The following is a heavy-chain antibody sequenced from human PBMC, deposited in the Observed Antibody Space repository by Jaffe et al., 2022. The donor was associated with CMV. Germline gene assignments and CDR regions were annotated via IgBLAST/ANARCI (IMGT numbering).Heavy chain of an antibody. CDR3: ARQSYQIPIDNWQTLNPFDY. CDR1: GFTFSSYS. Sequence: EVQLVESGGGLVKPGGSLRLSCAASGFTFSSYSMNWVRQAPGKGLEWVSSISSSSSYIYYADSVKGRFTISRDNAKNSLYLQMNSLRAEDTAVYYCARQSYQIPIDNWQTLNPFDYWGQGTLVTVST. J-gene: IGHJ4*02. D-gene: IGHD1-20*01. V-gene: IGHV3-21*01. CDR2: ISSSSSYI.